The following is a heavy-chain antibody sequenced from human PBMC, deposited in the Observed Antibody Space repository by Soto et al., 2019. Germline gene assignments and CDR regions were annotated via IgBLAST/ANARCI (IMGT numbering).Heavy chain of an antibody. D-gene: IGHD3-3*01. CDR3: ATGVIWIGYFTVDS. Sequence: SVKVSCKASGGSFGNSAINWVRQTPGQGLEWLGGFIPVYRTLNYAQKFQGRVTITADESTGTAYMTLSSLASDDTAVYYCATGVIWIGYFTVDSWGQGTRVTVS. CDR1: GGSFGNSA. V-gene: IGHV1-69*13. CDR2: FIPVYRTL. J-gene: IGHJ4*02.